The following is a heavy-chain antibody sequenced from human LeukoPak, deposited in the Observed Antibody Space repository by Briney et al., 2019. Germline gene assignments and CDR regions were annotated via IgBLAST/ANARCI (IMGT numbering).Heavy chain of an antibody. CDR3: ARDYRDDILTTYYYYGMDV. J-gene: IGHJ6*02. CDR2: IKQDGSEK. Sequence: GGSLRLSCSASGFTFSSYWMTWVRQAPGKGLEWVANIKQDGSEKYYVDAVKGRFTISRDNAKNSLYLQMNSLRAEDTAVYYCARDYRDDILTTYYYYGMDVWGQGTTVTVSS. D-gene: IGHD3-9*01. V-gene: IGHV3-7*01. CDR1: GFTFSSYW.